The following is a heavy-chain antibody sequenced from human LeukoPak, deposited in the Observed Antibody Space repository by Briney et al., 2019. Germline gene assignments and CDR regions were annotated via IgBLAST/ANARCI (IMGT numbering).Heavy chain of an antibody. V-gene: IGHV1-69*05. CDR3: ASNGVRGFAFDI. J-gene: IGHJ3*02. Sequence: ASVKVSCKASGGTFSSYAISWVRQAPGQGLEWMGGIIPIFGTANYAQKFQGRVTITTDESTSTAYMELSSLRSEDTAVYYCASNGVRGFAFDIWGQRTMVTVSS. CDR2: IIPIFGTA. CDR1: GGTFSSYA. D-gene: IGHD3-22*01.